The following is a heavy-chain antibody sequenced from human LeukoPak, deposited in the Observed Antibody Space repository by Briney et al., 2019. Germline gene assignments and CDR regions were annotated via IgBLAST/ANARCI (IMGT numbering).Heavy chain of an antibody. CDR2: IIPIFGTA. Sequence: VASVKVSCKASGGTFSSYAISWVRQAPGQGLEWMGRIIPIFGTANYAQKFQGRVTITTDESTSTAYMELSSLRSEDTAVYYCARDCVGIAAIRRHPRGFDPWGQGTLVTVSS. V-gene: IGHV1-69*05. J-gene: IGHJ5*02. CDR1: GGTFSSYA. D-gene: IGHD6-25*01. CDR3: ARDCVGIAAIRRHPRGFDP.